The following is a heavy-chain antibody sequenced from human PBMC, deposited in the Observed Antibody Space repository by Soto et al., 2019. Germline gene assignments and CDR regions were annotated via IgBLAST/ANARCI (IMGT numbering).Heavy chain of an antibody. CDR3: ARVVQWSPYGMDV. CDR2: IWYDGSNK. D-gene: IGHD2-15*01. CDR1: GFTFSSYG. V-gene: IGHV3-33*01. J-gene: IGHJ6*02. Sequence: PGGSLRLSCAASGFTFSSYGMHWVRQAPGKGLEWVAVIWYDGSNKYYADSVKGRFTISRDNSKNTLYLQMNSLRAEDTAVYYCARVVQWSPYGMDVWGQGTTVTVSS.